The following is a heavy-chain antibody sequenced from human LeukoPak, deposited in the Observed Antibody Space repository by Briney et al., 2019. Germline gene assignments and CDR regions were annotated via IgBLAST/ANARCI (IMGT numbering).Heavy chain of an antibody. Sequence: ASVKVSCKASGGTFSSYAISWVRQAPGQGLEWMGGIIPIFGTANYAQKFQGRVTITTDESTSTAYMELSSLRSEDTAVYYCASVSNPVLYYYYYMDVWGKGTTVTVSS. D-gene: IGHD4-11*01. V-gene: IGHV1-69*05. J-gene: IGHJ6*03. CDR1: GGTFSSYA. CDR3: ASVSNPVLYYYYYMDV. CDR2: IIPIFGTA.